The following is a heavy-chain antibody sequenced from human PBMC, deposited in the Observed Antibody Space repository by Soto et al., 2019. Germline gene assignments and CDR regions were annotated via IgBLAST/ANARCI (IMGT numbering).Heavy chain of an antibody. V-gene: IGHV1-69*13. J-gene: IGHJ4*02. CDR2: IIPIFGTA. CDR1: GGTFSSYA. D-gene: IGHD6-19*01. CDR3: AGYSSGWGRNYYFDY. Sequence: ASVKVSCKASGGTFSSYAISWVRQAPGQGLEWMGGIIPIFGTANYAQKFQGRVTITADESTSTAYMELSSLRSEDTAVYYCAGYSSGWGRNYYFDYWGQGTLVTVSS.